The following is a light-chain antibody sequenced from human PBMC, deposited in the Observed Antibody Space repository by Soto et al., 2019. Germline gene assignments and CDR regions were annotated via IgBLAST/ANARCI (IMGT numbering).Light chain of an antibody. CDR3: AAWDASMSVYV. V-gene: IGLV1-47*01. J-gene: IGLJ1*01. CDR2: RNN. Sequence: QSVLTQPPSASGTPGQRATISCSGSISNIGSNPVYWHQQLLGTAPKLLIFRNNQRPSGVPDRFSDSKSGTSASLAISGLRSQDEADDSCAAWDASMSVYVFGTGTKATV. CDR1: ISNIGSNP.